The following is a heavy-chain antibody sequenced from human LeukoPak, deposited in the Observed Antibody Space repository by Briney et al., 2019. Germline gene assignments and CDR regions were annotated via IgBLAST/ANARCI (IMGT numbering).Heavy chain of an antibody. CDR3: ARGHLRITIFGVVIVRFDP. D-gene: IGHD3-3*01. Sequence: SGTLSLTCAVYGGSFSGYYWSWIRQPPGKGLEWIGEINHSGSTNYNPSLKSRVTISVDTSKNQFSLKLSSVTAADTAVYYCARGHLRITIFGVVIVRFDPWGQGTLVTVSS. V-gene: IGHV4-34*01. J-gene: IGHJ5*02. CDR1: GGSFSGYY. CDR2: INHSGST.